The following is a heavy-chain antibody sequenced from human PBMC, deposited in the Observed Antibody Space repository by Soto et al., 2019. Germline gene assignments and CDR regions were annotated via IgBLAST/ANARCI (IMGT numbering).Heavy chain of an antibody. CDR3: ARGWSMDV. Sequence: NPSETLSLTCSVSGGSISSGGDCWSWVRQHPGKGLEWIGYMYNSGSTDYNPSLKSRVTISVDTSKNQFSLKLSSVSAADTAVYYCARGWSMDVWGQGTTVTVSS. D-gene: IGHD3-3*01. CDR1: GGSISSGGDC. CDR2: MYNSGST. J-gene: IGHJ6*02. V-gene: IGHV4-31*03.